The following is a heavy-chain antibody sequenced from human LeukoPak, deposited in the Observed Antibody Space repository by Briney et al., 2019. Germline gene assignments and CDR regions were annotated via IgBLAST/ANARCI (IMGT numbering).Heavy chain of an antibody. J-gene: IGHJ3*02. CDR1: GYTLTELS. Sequence: GASVKVSCKVSGYTLTELSMHWVRQAPGKGLEWTGGFDPEDGETIYAQKFQGRVTMTRNTSISTAYMELSSLRSEDTAVYYCARGPKYKGFDIWGQGTMVTVSS. D-gene: IGHD1-1*01. CDR2: FDPEDGET. CDR3: ARGPKYKGFDI. V-gene: IGHV1-24*01.